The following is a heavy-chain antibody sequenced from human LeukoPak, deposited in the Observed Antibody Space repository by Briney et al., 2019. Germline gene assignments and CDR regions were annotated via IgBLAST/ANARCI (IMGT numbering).Heavy chain of an antibody. V-gene: IGHV4-59*11. D-gene: IGHD2-2*01. J-gene: IGHJ4*02. Sequence: SETLSLTCNFSAVSISRHFWSWIRQTPEKGLEWLGYVFSSGSTNYNPSLKSRITISLDTSKNQFSLKLSSVTAADTAVYYCARGKIVVVPAAMTSDFDYWGQGTLVTVSS. CDR3: ARGKIVVVPAAMTSDFDY. CDR1: AVSISRHF. CDR2: VFSSGST.